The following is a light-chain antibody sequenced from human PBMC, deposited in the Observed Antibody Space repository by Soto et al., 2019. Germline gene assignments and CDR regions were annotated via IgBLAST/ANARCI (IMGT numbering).Light chain of an antibody. CDR2: DAS. J-gene: IGKJ5*01. CDR3: QQYNSYWT. V-gene: IGKV1-5*01. Sequence: QMTLSPSTLSASVGDRASITCRASQSISNWLAWYQQKPGKAPKLLIFDASSLERGVPSRFSGSGSGTEFTLTISSLQPDDFATYYCQQYNSYWTFGQGTRLEIK. CDR1: QSISNW.